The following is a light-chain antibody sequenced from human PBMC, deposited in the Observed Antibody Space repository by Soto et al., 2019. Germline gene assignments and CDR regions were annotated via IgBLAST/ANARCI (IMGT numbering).Light chain of an antibody. J-gene: IGLJ2*01. V-gene: IGLV2-14*03. CDR1: SSDIGTYNY. Sequence: QSVLAQPASVSGSPGQSITISCTGTSSDIGTYNYVSWYQQHAGKVPKLMIYDVSNRPSGVSDRFSCSKSGNTASLTISGLQAEDEADYYCTSYTSSRTVVFGGGTKVTVL. CDR2: DVS. CDR3: TSYTSSRTVV.